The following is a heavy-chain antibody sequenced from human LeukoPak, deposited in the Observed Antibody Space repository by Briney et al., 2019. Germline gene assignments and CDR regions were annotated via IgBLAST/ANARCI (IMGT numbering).Heavy chain of an antibody. V-gene: IGHV3-48*03. CDR2: ISSSGSTI. CDR3: ARNYYDSSGYYLNYYYMDV. CDR1: GFTFSSYE. Sequence: GGSLRLSCAASGFTFSSYEMNWVRQAPGKGLEWVSYISSSGSTIYYADSVKGRFTISRDNSKNTLYLQMNSLRAEDTAVYYSARNYYDSSGYYLNYYYMDVWGKGTTVTVSS. J-gene: IGHJ6*03. D-gene: IGHD3-22*01.